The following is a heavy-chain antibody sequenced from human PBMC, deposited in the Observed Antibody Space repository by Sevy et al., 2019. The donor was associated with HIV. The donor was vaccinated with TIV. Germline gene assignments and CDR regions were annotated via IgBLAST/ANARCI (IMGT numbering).Heavy chain of an antibody. V-gene: IGHV3-23*01. CDR1: GFTFSTYG. D-gene: IGHD6-13*01. CDR2: ISGNSVLR. CDR3: AKHIPHTKLGDY. J-gene: IGHJ4*02. Sequence: GGSLRLSCVASGFTFSTYGLSWVRQAPGKGLEWVSSISGNSVLRNFADSVRGRFTISRDNSRDTLYLQMNGLTAEDTAVYFCAKHIPHTKLGDYWGQGTLVTVSS.